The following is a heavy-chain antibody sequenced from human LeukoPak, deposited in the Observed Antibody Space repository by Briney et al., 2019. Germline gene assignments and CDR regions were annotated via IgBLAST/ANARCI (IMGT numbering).Heavy chain of an antibody. CDR3: ARVQSGSDAFDI. Sequence: GRFLRLSCAASGYAFSSYAMHWVRQAPGKGPEWVAAISTDGSNRFYVDSVKGRFTLSRDNSKNTLYLQMNSLRVEDTATYYCARVQSGSDAFDIWGQGRMVTVSS. CDR2: ISTDGSNR. V-gene: IGHV3-30-3*01. CDR1: GYAFSSYA. J-gene: IGHJ3*02.